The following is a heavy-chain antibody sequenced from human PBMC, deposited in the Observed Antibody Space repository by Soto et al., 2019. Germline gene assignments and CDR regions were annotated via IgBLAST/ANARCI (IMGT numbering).Heavy chain of an antibody. CDR2: INPNSGGT. Sequence: VASVKVSCKASGYTFTGYYMHWVRQAPGQGLEWMGWINPNSGGTNYAQKFQGRVTMTRDTSISTAYMELSRLRSDDTAVYYCARAMVRGVILISIYSYAMDVWGQGTTVTVSS. CDR3: ARAMVRGVILISIYSYAMDV. J-gene: IGHJ6*02. D-gene: IGHD3-10*01. CDR1: GYTFTGYY. V-gene: IGHV1-2*02.